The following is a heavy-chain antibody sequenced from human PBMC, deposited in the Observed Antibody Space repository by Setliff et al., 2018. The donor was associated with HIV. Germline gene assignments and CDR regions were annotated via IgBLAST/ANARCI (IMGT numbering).Heavy chain of an antibody. CDR1: GGSISSYY. CDR2: IFISGIT. Sequence: SETLSLTCTVSGGSISSYYWSWIRQPPGKGLEWIGYIFISGITNYNPSLKSRVTISVDSSKNQFSLKLRSVTAADTAVYYCARDRRGYYYGSGSCYMDVWGTGTTVTVSS. J-gene: IGHJ6*03. CDR3: ARDRRGYYYGSGSCYMDV. V-gene: IGHV4-4*08. D-gene: IGHD3-10*01.